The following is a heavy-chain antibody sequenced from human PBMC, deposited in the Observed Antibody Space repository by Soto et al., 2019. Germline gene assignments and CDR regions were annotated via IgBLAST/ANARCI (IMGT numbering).Heavy chain of an antibody. CDR3: ATDVRGGASDI. CDR1: GFSFSNFW. D-gene: IGHD3-16*01. V-gene: IGHV3-7*03. Sequence: GSLRLSCAASGFSFSNFWMVWIRQAPGRRPEFVANIKEDGSVKNYVGSVKGRFAISRDNAKNSLYLQMDSLGAEDTAVYYCATDVRGGASDIWGQGTVVTV. CDR2: IKEDGSVK. J-gene: IGHJ3*02.